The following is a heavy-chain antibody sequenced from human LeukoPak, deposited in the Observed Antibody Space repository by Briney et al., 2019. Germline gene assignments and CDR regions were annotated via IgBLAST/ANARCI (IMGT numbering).Heavy chain of an antibody. J-gene: IGHJ6*02. V-gene: IGHV1-58*01. Sequence: GTSVKVSCKASGFTFTSSAVQWVRQARGQRLEWVGWIVVGSGNTNYAQKFQERVTITRGMSTSTAYMELSSLRSEDTAVYYCAAGDYYDSSGYWGYYYYYGMDVWGQGTTVTVSS. D-gene: IGHD3-22*01. CDR2: IVVGSGNT. CDR1: GFTFTSSA. CDR3: AAGDYYDSSGYWGYYYYYGMDV.